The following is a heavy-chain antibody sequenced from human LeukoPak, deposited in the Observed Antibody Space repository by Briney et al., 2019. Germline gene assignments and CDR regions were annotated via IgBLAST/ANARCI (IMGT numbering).Heavy chain of an antibody. CDR2: IWYDGSNK. D-gene: IGHD7-27*01. V-gene: IGHV3-33*08. CDR3: ARVTNTSTWGLDY. Sequence: GGSLRLSCAASGLTITNAYMGWVRQAPGKGLEWVAVIWYDGSNKYYADSVKGRFTISRDNSKNTLYLQMNSLRAEDTAMYYCARVTNTSTWGLDYWGQGTLVTVSS. CDR1: GLTITNAY. J-gene: IGHJ4*02.